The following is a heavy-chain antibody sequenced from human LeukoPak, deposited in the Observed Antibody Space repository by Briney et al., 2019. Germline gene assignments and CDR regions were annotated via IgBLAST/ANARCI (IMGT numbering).Heavy chain of an antibody. V-gene: IGHV3-7*01. D-gene: IGHD3-10*01. J-gene: IGHJ6*03. Sequence: GGSLRLSCAASGFTFNAYWMSWVRQAPGKGLEWVANINQEGDQIYYVDSVKGRFTISRDNAKKSLNLQMNSLRDEDTVVYYCARVLSPGSGFPYYMDVWGQGTTVSVSS. CDR2: INQEGDQI. CDR1: GFTFNAYW. CDR3: ARVLSPGSGFPYYMDV.